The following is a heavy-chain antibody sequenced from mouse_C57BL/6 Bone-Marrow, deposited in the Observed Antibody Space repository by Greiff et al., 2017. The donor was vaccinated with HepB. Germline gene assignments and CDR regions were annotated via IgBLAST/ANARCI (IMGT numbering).Heavy chain of an antibody. D-gene: IGHD2-1*01. CDR2: IYPSDSET. CDR3: ERLGYYGNYWFAY. V-gene: IGHV1-61*01. CDR1: GYTFTSYW. Sequence: QVQLQQPGAELVRPGSSVKLSCKASGYTFTSYWMDWVKQRPGQGLEWIGNIYPSDSETHYNQKFKDKATLTVDKSSSTAYMQLSSLTSEDSAVYIYERLGYYGNYWFAYWGQGTLVTVSA. J-gene: IGHJ3*01.